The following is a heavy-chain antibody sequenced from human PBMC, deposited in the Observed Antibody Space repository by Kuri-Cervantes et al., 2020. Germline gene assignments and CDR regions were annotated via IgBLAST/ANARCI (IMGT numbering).Heavy chain of an antibody. V-gene: IGHV3-23*01. J-gene: IGHJ4*02. D-gene: IGHD3-16*02. Sequence: GGSLRLSCAASGFTFSSYAMSWVRQAPGKGLEWVSAISGSGGSTYYADSVKGRFTISRDNSKNTLYLQMNSLRAEDTAVYYCAPILGELSWYFDYWGQGTLVTVSS. CDR3: APILGELSWYFDY. CDR1: GFTFSSYA. CDR2: ISGSGGST.